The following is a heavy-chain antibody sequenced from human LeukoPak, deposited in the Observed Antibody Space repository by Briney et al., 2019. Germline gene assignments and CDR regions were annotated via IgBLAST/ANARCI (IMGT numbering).Heavy chain of an antibody. V-gene: IGHV3-15*01. CDR2: IKSKSERGTT. Sequence: GGSLRLSCAASGFTFSNGWMSWVRQAPGKGLEWVGRIKSKSERGTTDYAAPVKGRFTISRDGSTNTVYLHMISLKTEDTAVYFCTSNLYCSTSSCYTLDNWDQGTLVAVSP. D-gene: IGHD2-2*02. CDR1: GFTFSNGW. J-gene: IGHJ4*02. CDR3: TSNLYCSTSSCYTLDN.